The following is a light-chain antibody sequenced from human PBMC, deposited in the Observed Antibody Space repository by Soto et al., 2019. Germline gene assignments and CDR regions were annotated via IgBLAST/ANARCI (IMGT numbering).Light chain of an antibody. Sequence: QSALTQPASVSGSPGQSITISCTGTSSDVGGYNYVSWYQHHPGKAPKLMIYEVSNRPSGVSIRFSGSKSGNTASLSMPGLQDEDEADYYCCSYSSSDTRVFGTGTKLTVL. CDR1: SSDVGGYNY. CDR2: EVS. V-gene: IGLV2-14*01. J-gene: IGLJ1*01. CDR3: CSYSSSDTRV.